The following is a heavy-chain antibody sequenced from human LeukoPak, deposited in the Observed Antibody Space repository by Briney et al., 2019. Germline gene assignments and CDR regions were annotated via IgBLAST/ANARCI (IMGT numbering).Heavy chain of an antibody. CDR1: GGTLSSYA. CDR3: ARDGPTPNTMPYH. D-gene: IGHD2-2*01. J-gene: IGHJ5*02. CDR2: IIPILGIA. Sequence: GASVKVSCKASGGTLSSYAISWVRQAPGQGLEWMGRIIPILGIANYAQKFQGRVTITADKSTSTAYMELSSLRSEDTAVYYCARDGPTPNTMPYHWGQGTLVTVSS. V-gene: IGHV1-69*04.